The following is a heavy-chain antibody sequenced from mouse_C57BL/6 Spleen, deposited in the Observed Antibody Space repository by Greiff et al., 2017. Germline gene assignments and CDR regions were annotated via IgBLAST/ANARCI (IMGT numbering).Heavy chain of an antibody. Sequence: QVQLQQSGPELVKPGASVKISCKASGYAFSSSWMNWVKQRPGKGLEWIGRIYPGDGDTNYNGKFKGKATLTADKSSSTAYMQLSSLTSEDSAVYFCAREGTAQAGAMDYWGQGTSVTVSS. CDR3: AREGTAQAGAMDY. CDR1: GYAFSSSW. V-gene: IGHV1-82*01. D-gene: IGHD3-2*02. J-gene: IGHJ4*01. CDR2: IYPGDGDT.